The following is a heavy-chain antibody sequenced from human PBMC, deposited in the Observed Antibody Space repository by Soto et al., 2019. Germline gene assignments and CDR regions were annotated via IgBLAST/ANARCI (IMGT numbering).Heavy chain of an antibody. D-gene: IGHD1-1*01. J-gene: IGHJ4*02. Sequence: ASVKVSCKASGGTFSSNAISWVRQAPGQGLEWMGGIIPIFGTANYADSVRGRFTISRDNAMRSLFLHMNSLRDEDTAVYYCARDGKGAAYTHGPYYFDYWGQGALVTV. CDR2: IIPIFGTA. V-gene: IGHV1-69*05. CDR1: GGTFSSNA. CDR3: ARDGKGAAYTHGPYYFDY.